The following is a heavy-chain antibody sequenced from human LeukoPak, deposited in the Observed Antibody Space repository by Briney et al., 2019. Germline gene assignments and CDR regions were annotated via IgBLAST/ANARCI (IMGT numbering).Heavy chain of an antibody. CDR2: INSDGSST. J-gene: IGHJ6*03. V-gene: IGHV3-74*01. CDR1: GFTFSSYW. Sequence: GGSLRLSCAASGFTFSSYWIHWVRQAPGKVLVWVSRINSDGSSTTYADSVKGRFTISRDNAKNTLYLQMNSLRAEDTAVYYCARSAAAGFSYYSYYLDVWGKGTTVTIFS. CDR3: ARSAAAGFSYYSYYLDV. D-gene: IGHD6-13*01.